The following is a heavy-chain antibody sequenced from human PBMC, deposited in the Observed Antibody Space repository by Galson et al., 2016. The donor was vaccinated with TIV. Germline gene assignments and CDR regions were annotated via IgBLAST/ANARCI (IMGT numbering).Heavy chain of an antibody. J-gene: IGHJ4*02. V-gene: IGHV3-20*01. CDR3: ARVRSCGGDCYCFDY. D-gene: IGHD2-21*02. CDR1: GFIFDDYD. CDR2: TNWNGGST. Sequence: SLRLSCAGSGFIFDDYDMTWIRQVPGKGLEWVADTNWNGGSTGYADSVKGRFTISRDNAKNSLYLDVNSLRTEDTALYHCARVRSCGGDCYCFDYWGQGTLVTVSS.